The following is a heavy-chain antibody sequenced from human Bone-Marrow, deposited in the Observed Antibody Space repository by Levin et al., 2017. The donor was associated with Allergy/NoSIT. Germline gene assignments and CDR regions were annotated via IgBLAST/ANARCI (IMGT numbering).Heavy chain of an antibody. CDR2: IYWDDDK. J-gene: IGHJ4*02. D-gene: IGHD5-24*01. V-gene: IGHV2-5*02. Sequence: SGPTLVKPTQTLTLTCTFSGFSLSTSGGGVGWIRQPPGKALEWLALIYWDDDKRYSPSLKSRLTSTNDTSKNRVVLTMNDIDPVDTASYYCARYGYFYFDSGGQGTLVTGSS. CDR1: GFSLSTSGGG. CDR3: ARYGYFYFDS.